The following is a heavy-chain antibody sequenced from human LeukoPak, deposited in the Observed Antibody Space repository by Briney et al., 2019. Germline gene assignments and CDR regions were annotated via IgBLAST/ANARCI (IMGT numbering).Heavy chain of an antibody. CDR2: INHSGST. CDR3: ARDGGLTGQNWFDP. V-gene: IGHV4-34*01. D-gene: IGHD3-9*01. Sequence: SETLSLTCAVYGGSFSGYYWSWIRQPPGKGLEWIGEINHSGSTNYNPSLKSRVTISVDTSKNQFSLKLSSVTAADTAVYYCARDGGLTGQNWFDPWGQGTLVTVSS. CDR1: GGSFSGYY. J-gene: IGHJ5*02.